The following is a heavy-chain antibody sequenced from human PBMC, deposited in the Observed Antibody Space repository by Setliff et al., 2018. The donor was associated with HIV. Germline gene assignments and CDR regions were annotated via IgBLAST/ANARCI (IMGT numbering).Heavy chain of an antibody. V-gene: IGHV3-21*01. CDR3: ARGLSGGYCSGGSCYPFDL. Sequence: PGGSLRLSCAASGFSFGSHSMHWVRQAPGKGLEWIASINSGSNYIYYIDSVKGRFTISRDNAKKSPYLQMSSLRAEDAAVYYCARGLSGGYCSGGSCYPFDLWGQGTQVTVSS. CDR2: INSGSNYI. J-gene: IGHJ4*02. D-gene: IGHD2-15*01. CDR1: GFSFGSHS.